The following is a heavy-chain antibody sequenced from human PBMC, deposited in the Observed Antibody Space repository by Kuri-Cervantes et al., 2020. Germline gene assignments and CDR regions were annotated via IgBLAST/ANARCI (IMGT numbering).Heavy chain of an antibody. Sequence: SETLSLTCAVYGGSLSDYSCSWIRQAPGKGLEWTGEINHSGSINYNPSLKSRVTISEDTSKNQFSLKLNSVTAADTAVYYCARWGGRIAAAARSFDYWGQGTLVTVSS. CDR1: GGSLSDYS. V-gene: IGHV4-34*01. CDR2: INHSGSI. D-gene: IGHD6-13*01. CDR3: ARWGGRIAAAARSFDY. J-gene: IGHJ4*02.